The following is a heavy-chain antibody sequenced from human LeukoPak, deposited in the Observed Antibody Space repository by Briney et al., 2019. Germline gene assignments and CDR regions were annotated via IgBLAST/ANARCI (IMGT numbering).Heavy chain of an antibody. V-gene: IGHV4-39*01. CDR3: VRHISTNTGYFDS. D-gene: IGHD5-24*01. Sequence: SETLSLTCTVSGGSINSHSYYWGWIRQPPGKGLEWIGSVYYDGTSYSNPSLKSRVAVFVDTARDQFSLDLSFVTAADTALYYCVRHISTNTGYFDSCGQGTLVSVSS. J-gene: IGHJ4*02. CDR2: VYYDGTS. CDR1: GGSINSHSYY.